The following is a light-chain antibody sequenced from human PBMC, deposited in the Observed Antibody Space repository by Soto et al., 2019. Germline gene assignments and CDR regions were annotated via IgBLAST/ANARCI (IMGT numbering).Light chain of an antibody. CDR1: TSNIGGNT. V-gene: IGLV1-44*01. Sequence: QSVLTQPPSASGTPGQRVTISCSGSTSNIGGNTVNWYQQVPGTAPKLLMFSNNLRPSGVPDQFSGSKSGTSASLAIRGLQSEDEADYYCAAWDDSLNGPVFGGGTKLTVL. J-gene: IGLJ3*02. CDR3: AAWDDSLNGPV. CDR2: SNN.